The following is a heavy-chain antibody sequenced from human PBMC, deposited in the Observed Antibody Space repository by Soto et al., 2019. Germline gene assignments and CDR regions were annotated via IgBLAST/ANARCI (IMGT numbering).Heavy chain of an antibody. CDR2: TYYRSKWYN. J-gene: IGHJ6*02. D-gene: IGHD3-16*01. CDR1: GDSVSSNSAA. Sequence: QVQLQQSGPGLVKPSQTLSLTCAISGDSVSSNSAAWNWIRQSPSRGLEWLGRTYYRSKWYNDSTVSGKSRITLTPDTAKNQFPLHVNSVTPEDTAVYYCARGEGEALTAGGDYYYYYGMDVWGQGTTVTVSS. CDR3: ARGEGEALTAGGDYYYYYGMDV. V-gene: IGHV6-1*01.